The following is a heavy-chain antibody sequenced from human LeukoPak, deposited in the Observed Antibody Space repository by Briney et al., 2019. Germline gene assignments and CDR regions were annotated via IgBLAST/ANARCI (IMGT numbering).Heavy chain of an antibody. CDR3: ARERGSMDV. Sequence: SETLSLTCTVSGYSISSGYYWGWIRQPPGKGLEWIGSIYHSGSTYYNPSLKSRVTISVDTSKNQFSLKLSSVTAADTAVYYCARERGSMDVWGQGTTVTVSS. J-gene: IGHJ6*02. CDR1: GYSISSGYY. V-gene: IGHV4-38-2*02. CDR2: IYHSGST. D-gene: IGHD3-16*01.